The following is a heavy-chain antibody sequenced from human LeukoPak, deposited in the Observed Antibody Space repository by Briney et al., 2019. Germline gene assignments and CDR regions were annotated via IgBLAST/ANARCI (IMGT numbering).Heavy chain of an antibody. V-gene: IGHV4-4*02. Sequence: PSETLSLTCAVSGGSISSSNWWSWVRQPPGKGLEWIGEIYHSGSTNYNPPLKSRVTISVDKSKNQFSLKLSSVTAADTAVYYCARAPMVRGEYLDYWGQGTLVTVSS. CDR3: ARAPMVRGEYLDY. CDR2: IYHSGST. CDR1: GGSISSSNW. J-gene: IGHJ4*02. D-gene: IGHD3-10*01.